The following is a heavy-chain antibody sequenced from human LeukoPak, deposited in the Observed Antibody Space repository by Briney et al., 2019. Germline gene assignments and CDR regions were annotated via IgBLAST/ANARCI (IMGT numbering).Heavy chain of an antibody. J-gene: IGHJ4*02. V-gene: IGHV4-39*02. Sequence: SETLSLTCTVSGGSISSSSYYWGWIRQPPGKGLEWIGSIYYSGSTYYNPSLKSRVTISVDTSKNQFSLKLSSVTAADTAVYYCARDAGDPAIGIAAAGTFDYWGQGTLVTVSS. CDR2: IYYSGST. D-gene: IGHD6-13*01. CDR3: ARDAGDPAIGIAAAGTFDY. CDR1: GGSISSSSYY.